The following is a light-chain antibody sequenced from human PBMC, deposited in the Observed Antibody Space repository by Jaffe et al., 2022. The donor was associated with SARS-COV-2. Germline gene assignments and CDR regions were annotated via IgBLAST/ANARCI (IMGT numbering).Light chain of an antibody. Sequence: DIQMTQSPSSLSASVGDRVTITCRASQGISNYLAWYQQKPGKVPKLLIFSASTLQSGVPSRFSGSGSGTDFTLTISSLQPDDVATYYCQKYNSAPWTFGQGTKVEIK. CDR2: SAS. J-gene: IGKJ1*01. CDR3: QKYNSAPWT. CDR1: QGISNY. V-gene: IGKV1-27*01.